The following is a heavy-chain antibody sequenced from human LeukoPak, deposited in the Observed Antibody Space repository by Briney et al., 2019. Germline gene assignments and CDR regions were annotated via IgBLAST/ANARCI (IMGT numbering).Heavy chain of an antibody. J-gene: IGHJ3*02. CDR1: GFTFSSYA. Sequence: PGGSLRLSCVTSGFTFSSYAMSWVRQAPGKGLEWVTALSDSGVTTYYADSVKGRFTISRDNSKNTLYLQMNSLRAEDTAVYYCAKAWRYCSGGSCYNAFDIRGQGTMVTVSS. V-gene: IGHV3-23*01. CDR2: LSDSGVTT. CDR3: AKAWRYCSGGSCYNAFDI. D-gene: IGHD2-15*01.